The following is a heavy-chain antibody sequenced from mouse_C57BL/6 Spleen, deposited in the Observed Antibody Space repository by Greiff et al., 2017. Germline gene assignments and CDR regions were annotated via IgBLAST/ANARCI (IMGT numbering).Heavy chain of an antibody. V-gene: IGHV5-16*01. CDR3: SRGAYYSNLFDY. D-gene: IGHD2-5*01. CDR2: INYDGSST. J-gene: IGHJ2*01. Sequence: EVKLVESEGGLVQPGSSMKLSCTASGFTFSDYYMAWVRQVPEKGLEWVANINYDGSSTYYLDSLKSRFIISRDNAKNILYLQMSSLKSEDTATYYCSRGAYYSNLFDYWGQGTTRTVSS. CDR1: GFTFSDYY.